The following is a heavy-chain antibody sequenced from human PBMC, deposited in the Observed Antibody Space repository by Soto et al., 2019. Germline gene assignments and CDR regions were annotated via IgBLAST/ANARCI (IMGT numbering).Heavy chain of an antibody. CDR1: GGSISSTNW. D-gene: IGHD4-17*01. J-gene: IGHJ6*02. CDR3: ARRDTVTTPLYYYYGMDV. Sequence: QVQLQESGPGLVKPSGTLSLTCGVSGGSISSTNWWSWVRQPPGKGLEWIGEIYHSGNTNYNPSLKGRVTISVDKSKNQFSLKLSSVTAADTAVYYCARRDTVTTPLYYYYGMDVWGQGTTVTVSS. V-gene: IGHV4-4*02. CDR2: IYHSGNT.